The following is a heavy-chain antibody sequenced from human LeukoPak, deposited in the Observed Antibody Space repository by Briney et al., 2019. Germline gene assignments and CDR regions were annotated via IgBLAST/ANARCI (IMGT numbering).Heavy chain of an antibody. V-gene: IGHV4-34*01. J-gene: IGHJ4*02. CDR3: ARGPSCGGDCYSADFDY. Sequence: SETLSLTCAVYGGSFSGYYWSWIRQPPGKGLEWIGEINHSGSTNYNPSLKSRVTISVDTSKNQFSLKLSSVTAADTAVYYCARGPSCGGDCYSADFDYWGQGTLVTVSS. CDR1: GGSFSGYY. CDR2: INHSGST. D-gene: IGHD2-21*01.